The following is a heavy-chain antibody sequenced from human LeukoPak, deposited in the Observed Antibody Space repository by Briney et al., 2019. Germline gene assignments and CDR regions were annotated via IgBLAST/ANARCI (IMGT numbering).Heavy chain of an antibody. CDR2: ISRDGAST. Sequence: GGSLRLSCSASGFTFSSYAMHWVRQAPDKGLEYVSTISRDGASTNYADSVKGRFTISRDNSKNTLYLQMSSLRAEDTAGYYWVKDRGGGGRAFDIWGQGTMVTVSS. D-gene: IGHD3-16*01. V-gene: IGHV3-64D*09. CDR1: GFTFSSYA. CDR3: VKDRGGGGRAFDI. J-gene: IGHJ3*02.